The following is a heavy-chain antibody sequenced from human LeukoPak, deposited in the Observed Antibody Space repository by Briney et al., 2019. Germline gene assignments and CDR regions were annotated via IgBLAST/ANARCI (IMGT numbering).Heavy chain of an antibody. D-gene: IGHD3-22*01. V-gene: IGHV4-34*01. Sequence: SETLSLTCAFYIESFSGYYWSWIRQPPGKGLEWIGEINHSGSTNYNPSLKSRVTISVDTSKNQFSLKLSSVTAADTAVYYCARGRRIWFYDSPFDYWGQGTLVTVSS. CDR3: ARGRRIWFYDSPFDY. J-gene: IGHJ4*02. CDR1: IESFSGYY. CDR2: INHSGST.